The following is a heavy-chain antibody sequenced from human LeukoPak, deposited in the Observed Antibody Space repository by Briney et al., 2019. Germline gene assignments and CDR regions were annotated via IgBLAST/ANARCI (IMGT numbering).Heavy chain of an antibody. J-gene: IGHJ6*02. D-gene: IGHD3-9*01. CDR1: GYTFTSYY. CDR2: INPSGGST. V-gene: IGHV1-46*01. CDR3: AKSPFTIPYGMDV. Sequence: ASVKVSCKASGYTFTSYYMHWVRQAPGQGLEWMGIINPSGGSTSYAQKFQGRVTMTRDTSTSTVYMELSSLRSEDTAVYYCAKSPFTIPYGMDVWGQGTTVTVSS.